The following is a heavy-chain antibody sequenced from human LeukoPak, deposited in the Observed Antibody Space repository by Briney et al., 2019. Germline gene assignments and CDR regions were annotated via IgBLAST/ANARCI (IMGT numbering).Heavy chain of an antibody. V-gene: IGHV3-53*01. CDR2: FYRDGHT. Sequence: GGSLRISRAASGLTVSSKYMSWVRQAPGKGLEWLSVFYRDGHTYYADSVKGRLTISRDNSKNTVYLQMHTLRVEHTAIYFCAKGDDYNFWSSWRQGPLVTVSS. D-gene: IGHD5-24*01. J-gene: IGHJ5*02. CDR1: GLTVSSKY. CDR3: AKGDDYNFWSS.